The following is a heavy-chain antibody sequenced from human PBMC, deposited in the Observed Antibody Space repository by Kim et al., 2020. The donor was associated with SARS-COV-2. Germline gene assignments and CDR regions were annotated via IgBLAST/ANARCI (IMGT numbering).Heavy chain of an antibody. D-gene: IGHD3-3*01. CDR3: AKVHLEWLLYGNWFDP. Sequence: GGSLRLSCAASGFTFSSYGMHWVRQAPGKGLEWVAVISYDGSNKYYADSVKGRFTISRDNSKNTLYLQMNSLRAEDTAVYYCAKVHLEWLLYGNWFDPWGQGTLVTVSS. J-gene: IGHJ5*02. CDR1: GFTFSSYG. CDR2: ISYDGSNK. V-gene: IGHV3-30*18.